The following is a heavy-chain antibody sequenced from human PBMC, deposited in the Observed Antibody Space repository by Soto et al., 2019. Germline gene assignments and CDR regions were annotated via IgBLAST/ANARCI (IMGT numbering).Heavy chain of an antibody. J-gene: IGHJ6*03. CDR1: GFTFSSYG. Sequence: GGSLRLSCAASGFTFSSYGMHWVRQAPGKGLEWVAVIWYDGSNKYYADSVKGRFTISRDNSKNTLYLQMNSLRAEDTAVYYCARGYCSGGSCHHSYYYYMDVWGKGTTVTVSS. CDR3: ARGYCSGGSCHHSYYYYMDV. V-gene: IGHV3-33*01. CDR2: IWYDGSNK. D-gene: IGHD2-15*01.